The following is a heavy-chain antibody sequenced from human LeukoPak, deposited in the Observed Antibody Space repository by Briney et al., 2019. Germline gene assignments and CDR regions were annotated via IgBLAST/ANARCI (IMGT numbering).Heavy chain of an antibody. CDR2: IQQHGSET. CDR3: ARGLTGDYDY. CDR1: GFTFSNYW. Sequence: PGGSLRLSCEGSGFTFSNYWMSWVRQAPGKGLEWVANIQQHGSETYYGDSVKGRFTISRDNAKNSLYLQMNSLRAEDTAVYYCARGLTGDYDYWGQGTLVTVSS. V-gene: IGHV3-7*01. D-gene: IGHD7-27*01. J-gene: IGHJ4*02.